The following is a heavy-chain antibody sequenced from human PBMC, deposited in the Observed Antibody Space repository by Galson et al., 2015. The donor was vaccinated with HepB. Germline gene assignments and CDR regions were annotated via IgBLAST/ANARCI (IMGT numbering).Heavy chain of an antibody. J-gene: IGHJ6*03. Sequence: SVKVSCKASGYTFTSYDINWVRQATGQGLEWMGWMNPNSGNTGYAQKFQGRVTMTRNTSISTAYMELSSLRSEDTAAYYCARKSISGYGDYYYYYMDVWGKGTTVTVSS. D-gene: IGHD5-12*01. CDR2: MNPNSGNT. CDR1: GYTFTSYD. V-gene: IGHV1-8*01. CDR3: ARKSISGYGDYYYYYMDV.